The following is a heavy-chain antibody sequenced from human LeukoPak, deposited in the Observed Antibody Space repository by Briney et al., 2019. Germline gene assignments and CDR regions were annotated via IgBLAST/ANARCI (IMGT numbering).Heavy chain of an antibody. J-gene: IGHJ4*02. CDR2: FDPEGGET. Sequence: ASVKVSCKVSGYTLTELSMHWVRQAPGKGLEWMGGFDPEGGETIYAQKFQGRVTMTEDTSTDTAYMELSSLRSEDTAVYYCARGGSSWYWFDYWGQGTLVTVSS. CDR1: GYTLTELS. V-gene: IGHV1-24*01. D-gene: IGHD6-13*01. CDR3: ARGGSSWYWFDY.